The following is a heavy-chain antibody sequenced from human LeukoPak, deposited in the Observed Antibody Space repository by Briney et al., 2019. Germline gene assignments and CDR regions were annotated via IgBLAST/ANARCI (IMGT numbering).Heavy chain of an antibody. V-gene: IGHV4-59*08. Sequence: PSETLSLTCTVSGGSISSYYWSWIRQPPGKGLEWIGYIYYSGSTNYNPSLKSRVTISVDTSKNQSSLKLSSVTAADMAVYYCARHHSSGWYYFDYWGQGTLVTVSS. D-gene: IGHD6-19*01. CDR1: GGSISSYY. CDR3: ARHHSSGWYYFDY. J-gene: IGHJ4*02. CDR2: IYYSGST.